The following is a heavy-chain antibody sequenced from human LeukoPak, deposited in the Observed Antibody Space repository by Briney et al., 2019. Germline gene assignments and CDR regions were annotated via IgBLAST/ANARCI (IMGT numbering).Heavy chain of an antibody. Sequence: GGSLRLSCAASGFTFNNYGMHWVRQAPGKGLVWVSRINTDGSNTNYADSVKGRFTISRDNAENTLYLQMNSLRVEDTAVYYCARAEDCSSTSCPRAFDIWGQGTMVTVSS. D-gene: IGHD2-2*01. CDR1: GFTFNNYG. V-gene: IGHV3-74*01. J-gene: IGHJ3*02. CDR2: INTDGSNT. CDR3: ARAEDCSSTSCPRAFDI.